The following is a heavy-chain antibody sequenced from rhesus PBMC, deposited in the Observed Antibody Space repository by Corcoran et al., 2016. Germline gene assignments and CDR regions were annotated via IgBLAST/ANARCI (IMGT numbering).Heavy chain of an antibody. J-gene: IGHJ4*01. CDR2: ISGSGSST. Sequence: QLQLQESGPGLVKPSETLSVTCAVSGGSISSRYWSWIRQAPGKGLEWIGYISGSGSSTNYNPSLKSRFTLSVDTSKNQLSLKLSSVTAADTAVYYCASDRGDASGVFDYWGQGVLVTVSS. V-gene: IGHV4-169*02. CDR1: GGSISSRY. D-gene: IGHD2-39*02. CDR3: ASDRGDASGVFDY.